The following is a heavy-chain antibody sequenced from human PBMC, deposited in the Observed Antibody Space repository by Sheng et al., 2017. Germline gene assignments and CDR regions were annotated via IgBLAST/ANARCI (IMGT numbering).Heavy chain of an antibody. V-gene: IGHV1-69*02. CDR3: AGWFGGNSGYFDY. D-gene: IGHD3-10*01. CDR2: IIPILGIA. CDR1: GGTFSSYT. Sequence: QVQLVQSGAEVKKPGSSVKVSCKASGGTFSSYTISWVRQAPGQGLEWMGRIIPILGIANYAQKFQGRVTITADKSTSTAYMELSSLRSEDTAVYYCAGWFGGNSGYFDYWGQGTLVTVSS. J-gene: IGHJ4*02.